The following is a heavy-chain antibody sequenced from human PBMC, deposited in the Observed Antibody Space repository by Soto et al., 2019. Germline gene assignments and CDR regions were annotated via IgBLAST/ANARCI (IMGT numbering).Heavy chain of an antibody. D-gene: IGHD1-26*01. Sequence: EVQLVESGGNLVQPGGSLRLSCVASGFTFTDHFMDWVRQAPGKGLEWVGRVRNELRGHSTDYAASVKGRFIISRDDSHNSIYLQMNSLRTEDTAVYYCVRDRSWSYESWGLGTLVTVSS. CDR1: GFTFTDHF. CDR3: VRDRSWSYES. V-gene: IGHV3-72*01. J-gene: IGHJ5*02. CDR2: VRNELRGHST.